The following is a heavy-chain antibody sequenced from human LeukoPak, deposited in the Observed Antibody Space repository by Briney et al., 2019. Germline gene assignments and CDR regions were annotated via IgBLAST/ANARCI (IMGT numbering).Heavy chain of an antibody. Sequence: PGGSLRLSCTASGFTFSGYSMNWVRQAPGKGLEWVSSISSSSSYIYYADSVKGRFTISRDNAKNSLYLQMNSLRAEDTAVYYCARESVDIVATIVGVYYYYGMDVWGQGTTVTVSS. CDR3: ARESVDIVATIVGVYYYYGMDV. V-gene: IGHV3-21*04. CDR2: ISSSSSYI. J-gene: IGHJ6*02. D-gene: IGHD5-12*01. CDR1: GFTFSGYS.